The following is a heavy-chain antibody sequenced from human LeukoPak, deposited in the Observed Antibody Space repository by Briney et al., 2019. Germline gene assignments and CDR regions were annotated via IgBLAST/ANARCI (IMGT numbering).Heavy chain of an antibody. CDR2: IYYSGRT. CDR3: ARGMGDSSSWYPFDY. CDR1: GGSVSSGDHY. D-gene: IGHD6-13*01. Sequence: SETLSLTCTVSGGSVSSGDHYWSWIRQPPGKGLGWIGHIYYSGRTDYNPSLKSRVTISLDTSKNQFSLKLSSVTAADTAVYYCARGMGDSSSWYPFDYWGQGTLVTVSS. J-gene: IGHJ4*02. V-gene: IGHV4-61*08.